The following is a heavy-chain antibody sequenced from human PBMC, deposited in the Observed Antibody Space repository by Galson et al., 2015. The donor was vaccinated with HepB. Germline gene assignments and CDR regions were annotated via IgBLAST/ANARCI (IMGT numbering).Heavy chain of an antibody. D-gene: IGHD1-26*01. Sequence: SVKVSCKASGYTFTGYYMHWVRQAPGQGLEWMGWINPNSGGANYAQKFQGWVTMTRDTSISTAYMELSRLRSDDTAVYYCARGVGYSGSYNLDYWGQGTLVTVSS. J-gene: IGHJ4*02. CDR1: GYTFTGYY. CDR3: ARGVGYSGSYNLDY. CDR2: INPNSGGA. V-gene: IGHV1-2*04.